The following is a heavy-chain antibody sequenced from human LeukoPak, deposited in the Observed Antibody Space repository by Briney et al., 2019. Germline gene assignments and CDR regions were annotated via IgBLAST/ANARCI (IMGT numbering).Heavy chain of an antibody. CDR1: GYTFTSYG. J-gene: IGHJ1*01. V-gene: IGHV1-69*13. CDR3: ARDSSEFRSLISY. CDR2: ITPMFGTA. D-gene: IGHD1-14*01. Sequence: SVKVSCKASGYTFTSYGISWVRQAPGQGLEWMGGITPMFGTAKYAQKFQGRVTITADESTSTAYMELSSLRSDDTAVYYCARDSSEFRSLISYWGQGTLVTVSS.